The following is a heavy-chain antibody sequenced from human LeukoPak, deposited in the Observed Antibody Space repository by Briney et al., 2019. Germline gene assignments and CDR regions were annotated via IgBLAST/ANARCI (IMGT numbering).Heavy chain of an antibody. D-gene: IGHD1-7*01. V-gene: IGHV3-23*01. Sequence: GGSLRLSCAASGFTFNMHAMGWVRQAPGKGLEWVSSISGSGGASQYANSVKGRFVISRDNSTNTVYLQMNNLRGEDTAIYYCAKERELFWGHDAFDIWGQGTRVTVSS. CDR1: GFTFNMHA. CDR3: AKERELFWGHDAFDI. J-gene: IGHJ3*02. CDR2: ISGSGGAS.